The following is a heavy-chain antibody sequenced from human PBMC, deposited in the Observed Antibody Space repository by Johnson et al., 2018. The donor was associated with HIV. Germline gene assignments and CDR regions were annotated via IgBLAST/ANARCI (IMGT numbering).Heavy chain of an antibody. J-gene: IGHJ3*02. D-gene: IGHD5-18*01. Sequence: QVQLVESGGGVVQPGRSLRLSCAASGFTFSSYAMHWVRQAPGKGLEWVAVISYDGSNKYYADSVKGRFTISRNNSKNTLYLQMNSLRAEDTAVYYCARELWLAPYDAFDIWGQGTMVTVSS. CDR2: ISYDGSNK. V-gene: IGHV3-30*04. CDR1: GFTFSSYA. CDR3: ARELWLAPYDAFDI.